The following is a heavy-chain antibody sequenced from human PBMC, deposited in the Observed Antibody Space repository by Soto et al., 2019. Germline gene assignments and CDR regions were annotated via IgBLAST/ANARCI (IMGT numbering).Heavy chain of an antibody. D-gene: IGHD3-10*01. V-gene: IGHV3-30*03. CDR1: GFPFTSYG. CDR3: VGGQYNFDS. CDR2: ISYDGSDK. J-gene: IGHJ4*02. Sequence: QVQLVESGGGVVQPGRSLRLSCAASGFPFTSYGMHWVREGPDKGLEWVAIISYDGSDKYYADSVKGRFTISRDNSKNALYLQMNSLSPEDTALYYVVGGQYNFDSRGQGPMVIVSS.